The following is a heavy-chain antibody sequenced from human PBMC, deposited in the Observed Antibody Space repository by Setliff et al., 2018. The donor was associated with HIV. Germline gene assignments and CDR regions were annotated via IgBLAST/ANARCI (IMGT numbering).Heavy chain of an antibody. Sequence: PGGSLRLSCAASGFTFSGHYMDWVRQAPGRGLEWVGRTRNKANSYTTGYAASVKGRFTISRDDSKNTLYLQMNSLRAEDTAVYYCAKGGSSSWYMLDYWGQGTLVTVSS. D-gene: IGHD6-13*01. CDR1: GFTFSGHY. J-gene: IGHJ4*02. CDR2: TRNKANSYTT. CDR3: AKGGSSSWYMLDY. V-gene: IGHV3-72*01.